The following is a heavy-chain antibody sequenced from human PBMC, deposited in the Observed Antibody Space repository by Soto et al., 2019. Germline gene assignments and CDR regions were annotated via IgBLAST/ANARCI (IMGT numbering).Heavy chain of an antibody. CDR3: ARGSNYYGSGSYWNPLFDY. J-gene: IGHJ4*02. D-gene: IGHD3-10*01. CDR1: GYTFTSYG. V-gene: IGHV1-18*01. CDR2: ISAYNGNT. Sequence: GASVKVSCKASGYTFTSYGISWVRQAPGQGLEWMGWISAYNGNTNYAQKLQGRVTMTTDTSTSTAYMELSSLRSEDTAVYYCARGSNYYGSGSYWNPLFDYWGQGTLVTVSS.